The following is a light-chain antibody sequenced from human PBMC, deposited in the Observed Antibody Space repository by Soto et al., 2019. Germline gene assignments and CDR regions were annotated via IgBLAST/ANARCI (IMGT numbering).Light chain of an antibody. V-gene: IGKV1-39*01. Sequence: DIHMAQSPPSLSASVGDRVTITCRASHTIVTYLNWYQQKAGKAPSLLIYEASHLQSGVPFRFFGSGSGTDFTLTIDNLQHEDSATYYCQQSHSTPLTFGPGTKLEIK. J-gene: IGKJ2*01. CDR3: QQSHSTPLT. CDR2: EAS. CDR1: HTIVTY.